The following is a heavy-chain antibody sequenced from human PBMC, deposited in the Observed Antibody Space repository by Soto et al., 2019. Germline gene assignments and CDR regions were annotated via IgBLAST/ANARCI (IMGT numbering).Heavy chain of an antibody. J-gene: IGHJ4*02. Sequence: QLQLQESGPGLVKPSETLSLPCTVSGGSINNSSFYWGWVRQPPGKRLEWIGSIYYSGSAYYNPSLRRRLTISAETSKNQFSLNLRSLTAADTAVYFCARRRLVRGIIPYYFDSRGQGTLVTVSS. CDR2: IYYSGSA. D-gene: IGHD3-10*01. CDR1: GGSINNSSFY. V-gene: IGHV4-39*01. CDR3: ARRRLVRGIIPYYFDS.